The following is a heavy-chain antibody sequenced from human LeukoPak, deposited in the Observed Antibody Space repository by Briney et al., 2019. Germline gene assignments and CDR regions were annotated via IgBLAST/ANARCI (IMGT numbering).Heavy chain of an antibody. CDR3: AKVSGWYAFDI. Sequence: GGSLRLSCAASRFTFSSYAMSWVRQAPGRGLEWVSTISGSGSSTYYADSVKGRFTISRDNYKNTLSLQMHSLRAEHTAVYSCAKVSGWYAFDIWGRGTMVTVSS. CDR2: ISGSGSST. J-gene: IGHJ3*02. D-gene: IGHD6-19*01. CDR1: RFTFSSYA. V-gene: IGHV3-23*01.